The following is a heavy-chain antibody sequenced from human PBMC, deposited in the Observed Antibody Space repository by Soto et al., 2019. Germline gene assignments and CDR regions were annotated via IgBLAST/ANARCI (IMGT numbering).Heavy chain of an antibody. CDR3: SRGLWQWLFDY. CDR1: GYTFTSHY. CDR2: IDPSGGAT. D-gene: IGHD6-19*01. Sequence: QVQLVQSGAEVKKPGASVMVSCRASGYTFTSHYMHCVRQAPGQGLEWMGMIDPSGGATTYAQKFQGRVTITRDTSTTTVYMELRSLRPEYTAVYSCSRGLWQWLFDYWGQGTLVTVSS. J-gene: IGHJ4*02. V-gene: IGHV1-46*03.